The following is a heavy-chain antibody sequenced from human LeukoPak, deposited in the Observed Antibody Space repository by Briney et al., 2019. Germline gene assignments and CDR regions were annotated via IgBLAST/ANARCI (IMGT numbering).Heavy chain of an antibody. V-gene: IGHV3-74*01. CDR2: ISNEESTT. J-gene: IGHJ4*02. Sequence: GGSLRLSCAASGFSFRNHWMHWVRQAPGKGLVWVSRISNEESTTTYEDSVKGRFTISRDNAKKTLYLQMNSLRAEDTAVYYCAREYYDSSGYPQPFDFWGQGTLVTVSS. D-gene: IGHD3-22*01. CDR1: GFSFRNHW. CDR3: AREYYDSSGYPQPFDF.